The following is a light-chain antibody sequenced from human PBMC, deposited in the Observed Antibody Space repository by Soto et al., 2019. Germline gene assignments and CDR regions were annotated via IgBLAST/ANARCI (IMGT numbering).Light chain of an antibody. CDR1: QSVSSN. Sequence: ETVMTQSPATLSVSPGERATLSCRASQSVSSNLAWYQQTPGQAPRLLIFAASTRATGIPARFSGSGSGTEFTLPFSSQPYEEFAVYYWPQYNDGPRSFGQRTYLQIK. CDR2: AAS. V-gene: IGKV3-15*01. CDR3: PQYNDGPRS. J-gene: IGKJ2*03.